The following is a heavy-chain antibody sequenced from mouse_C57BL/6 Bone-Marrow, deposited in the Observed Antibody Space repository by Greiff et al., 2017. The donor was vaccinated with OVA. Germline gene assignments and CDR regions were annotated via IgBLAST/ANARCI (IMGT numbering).Heavy chain of an antibody. CDR2: ISSGSSTI. CDR3: ARRISWGYFDV. CDR1: GFTFSDYG. Sequence: EVQLVESGGGLVKPGGSLKLSCAASGFTFSDYGMHWVRQAPEKGLGWVAYISSGSSTIYYADTVKGRFTISRDNAKNTLFLQMTSLRSEDTAMYYCARRISWGYFDVWGTGTTVTVSS. V-gene: IGHV5-17*01. J-gene: IGHJ1*03. D-gene: IGHD2-12*01.